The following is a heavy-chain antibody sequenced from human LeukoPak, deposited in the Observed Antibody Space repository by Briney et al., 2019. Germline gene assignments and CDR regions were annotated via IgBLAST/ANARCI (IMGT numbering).Heavy chain of an antibody. Sequence: SETLSLTCAVYGGSFSGYYWSWIRQPPGKGLEWIGEINHSGSTNYNPSLKSRVTISVDTSKNQFSLKLSSVTAADTAVYYCARDPIDMASPGSGYDKHYYYYGMDVWGQGTTVTVSS. CDR2: INHSGST. J-gene: IGHJ6*02. CDR3: ARDPIDMASPGSGYDKHYYYYGMDV. V-gene: IGHV4-34*01. D-gene: IGHD5-12*01. CDR1: GGSFSGYY.